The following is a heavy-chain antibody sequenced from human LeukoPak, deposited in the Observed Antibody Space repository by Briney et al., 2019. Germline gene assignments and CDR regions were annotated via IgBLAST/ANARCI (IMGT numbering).Heavy chain of an antibody. CDR1: GFTVSSNY. Sequence: GGSLRLSCAASGFTVSSNYMSWVRQAPGKGLEWVSVIYSGGSTYYADSVKGRFTISRDNSKNTLYLQMNSLRAEDTAVYYCGRGAAILTGYYYYYGMDVWGQGTTVTVSS. CDR2: IYSGGST. V-gene: IGHV3-66*01. CDR3: GRGAAILTGYYYYYGMDV. D-gene: IGHD3-9*01. J-gene: IGHJ6*02.